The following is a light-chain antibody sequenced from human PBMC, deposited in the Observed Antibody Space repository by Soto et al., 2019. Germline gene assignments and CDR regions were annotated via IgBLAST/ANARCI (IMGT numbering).Light chain of an antibody. CDR3: QSYDISLSGSV. J-gene: IGLJ1*01. CDR2: GNS. Sequence: QAVVTQPPSVSGAPGQRVTISCTGSSSNIGAGYDVHWYQQLPGTAPKLLIYGNSNRPSGVPDRFSGSKSGTSASLAITGLQAEDEADYYCQSYDISLSGSVFGTGTKVTVL. CDR1: SSNIGAGYD. V-gene: IGLV1-40*01.